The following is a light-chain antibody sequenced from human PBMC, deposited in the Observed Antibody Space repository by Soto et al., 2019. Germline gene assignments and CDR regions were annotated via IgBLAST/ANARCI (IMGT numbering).Light chain of an antibody. CDR2: YDN. CDR1: GSNIGNNY. CDR3: GTWDSSLSAGGV. J-gene: IGLJ2*01. V-gene: IGLV1-51*01. Sequence: QSVLTQPPSVSAAPGQKVTISCSGSGSNIGNNYVSWYQQLPGTAPNLLIYYDNKRPSGIPDRFSGSKSGTSATLGITGLQTGDEANYYCGTWDSSLSAGGVFGGGTKLTVL.